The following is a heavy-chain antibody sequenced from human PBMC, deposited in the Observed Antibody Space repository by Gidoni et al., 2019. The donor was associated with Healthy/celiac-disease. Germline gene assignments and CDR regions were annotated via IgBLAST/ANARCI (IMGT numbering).Heavy chain of an antibody. D-gene: IGHD2-2*01. Sequence: EVQLVESGGGLVQPGGSLRLSCAASGFTFRSYSMNWVRQAPGKGLEWVSYISSSSSTIYYADSVKGRFTISRDNAKNSLYLQMNSLRAEDTAVYYCARGKGYCSSTSCYWAGGDYWGQGTLVTVSS. J-gene: IGHJ4*02. CDR1: GFTFRSYS. V-gene: IGHV3-48*01. CDR2: ISSSSSTI. CDR3: ARGKGYCSSTSCYWAGGDY.